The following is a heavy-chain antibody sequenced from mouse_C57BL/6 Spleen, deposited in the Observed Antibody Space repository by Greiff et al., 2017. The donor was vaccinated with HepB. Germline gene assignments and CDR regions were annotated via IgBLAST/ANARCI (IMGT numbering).Heavy chain of an antibody. D-gene: IGHD4-1*01. CDR2: INPNNGGT. V-gene: IGHV1-22*01. CDR1: GYTFTDYN. Sequence: EVQLQQSGPELVKPGASVKMSCKASGYTFTDYNMHWVKQSHGKSLEWIGYINPNNGGTSYNQKFKGKATLTVNKSSSTAYMALRSLTSEDSAVYYCARSNWVPYYAMDYWGQGTSVTVSS. CDR3: ARSNWVPYYAMDY. J-gene: IGHJ4*01.